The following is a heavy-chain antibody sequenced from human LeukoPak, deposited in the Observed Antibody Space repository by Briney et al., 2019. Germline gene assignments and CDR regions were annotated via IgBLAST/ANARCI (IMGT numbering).Heavy chain of an antibody. Sequence: ASVKVSCKASGYTFTSYDITWVRQAPGHGLEWMGWISAYNGNTNYAQKFQGRVSMTTDASTRTAYMELRSLRSDDTAVYYCARVYTRSYQQSAQLHYSFDYWGQGTLVTVSS. V-gene: IGHV1-18*01. J-gene: IGHJ4*02. D-gene: IGHD3-16*02. CDR2: ISAYNGNT. CDR3: ARVYTRSYQQSAQLHYSFDY. CDR1: GYTFTSYD.